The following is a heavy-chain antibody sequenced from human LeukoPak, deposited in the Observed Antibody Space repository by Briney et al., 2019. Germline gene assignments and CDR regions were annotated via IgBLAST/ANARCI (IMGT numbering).Heavy chain of an antibody. J-gene: IGHJ5*02. CDR1: GFTFSIYS. D-gene: IGHD6-19*01. CDR2: ISNSGGTI. Sequence: GGSLRLSCAASGFTFSIYSMNWVRLTPGKGLEWVSYISNSGGTIYYADSVKGRFSISRDNAKNSVFLIMNSLRVDDTAVYYCARGGAVAGRFDPWGQGTQVTVSS. CDR3: ARGGAVAGRFDP. V-gene: IGHV3-48*04.